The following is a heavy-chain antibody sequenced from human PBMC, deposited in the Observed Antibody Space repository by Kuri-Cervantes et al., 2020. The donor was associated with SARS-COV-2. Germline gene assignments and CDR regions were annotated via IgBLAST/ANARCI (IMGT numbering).Heavy chain of an antibody. CDR1: GGSISSSSYY. V-gene: IGHV4-39*07. D-gene: IGHD4-17*01. J-gene: IGHJ6*02. CDR2: IYYSGST. Sequence: SETLSLTCTVSGGSISSSSYYWGWIRQPPGKGLEWIGSIYYSGSTNYNPSLKSRVTISVDTSKNQFSLKLSSVTAADTAVYYCARGYGDLYYYYYYGMDVWGQGTTVTVSS. CDR3: ARGYGDLYYYYYYGMDV.